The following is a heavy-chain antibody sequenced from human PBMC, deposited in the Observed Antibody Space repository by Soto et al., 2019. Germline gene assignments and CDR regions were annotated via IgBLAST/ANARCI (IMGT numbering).Heavy chain of an antibody. CDR1: GGSISSGGYY. D-gene: IGHD6-6*01. J-gene: IGHJ4*02. V-gene: IGHV4-31*03. Sequence: SETLSLTCTVSGGSISSGGYYWSWIRQHPGKGLEWIGYIYYSGSTYYNPSLKSRVTISVDTSKNQFSLKLSSVTAADTAVYYCARIEYSSSYYFDYWGQGTLVTGS. CDR2: IYYSGST. CDR3: ARIEYSSSYYFDY.